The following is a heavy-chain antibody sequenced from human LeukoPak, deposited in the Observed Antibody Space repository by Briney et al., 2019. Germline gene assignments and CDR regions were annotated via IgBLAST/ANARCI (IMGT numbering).Heavy chain of an antibody. D-gene: IGHD5-12*01. CDR2: IYYSGST. Sequence: SETLSLTCTVSGGSISSSSYYWGWIRQPPGKGLEWIGSIYYSGSTYYNPSLKSRVTISVDTSKNQFSLKLSSVTAADTAVYYCARHRSGYDRSVYYFDYWGQGTLVTVSS. J-gene: IGHJ4*02. CDR3: ARHRSGYDRSVYYFDY. V-gene: IGHV4-39*01. CDR1: GGSISSSSYY.